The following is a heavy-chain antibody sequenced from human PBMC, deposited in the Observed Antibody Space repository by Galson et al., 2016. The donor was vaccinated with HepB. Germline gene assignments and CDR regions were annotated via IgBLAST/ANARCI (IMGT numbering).Heavy chain of an antibody. J-gene: IGHJ4*02. Sequence: SLRLSCAASGITFSTFAMHWVRQAPGKGLEWVAFISYDGSKTYYSDSVKGRFTISRDNSKSTLYLQLNSLTAEDTAVYYCARDEYWGQGNLVIVSS. CDR2: ISYDGSKT. V-gene: IGHV3-30*04. CDR1: GITFSTFA. CDR3: ARDEY.